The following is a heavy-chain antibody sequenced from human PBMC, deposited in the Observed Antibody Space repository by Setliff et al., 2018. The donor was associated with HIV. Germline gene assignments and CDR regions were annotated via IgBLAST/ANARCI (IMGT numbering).Heavy chain of an antibody. CDR2: IYHSGGT. CDR1: GGSISSSNW. Sequence: PSETLSLTCAVSGGSISSSNWGSWVRQPPGKGREWIGEIYHSGGTNYNPSLKSRVTISLDKSKNHFSLELRSVTAADTAVYYCARVITMVWTTFDPWGQGTLVTVSS. J-gene: IGHJ5*02. CDR3: ARVITMVWTTFDP. D-gene: IGHD3-10*01. V-gene: IGHV4-4*02.